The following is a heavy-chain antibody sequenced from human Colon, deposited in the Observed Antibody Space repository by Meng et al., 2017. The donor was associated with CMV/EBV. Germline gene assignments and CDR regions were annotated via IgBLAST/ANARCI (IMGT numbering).Heavy chain of an antibody. J-gene: IGHJ4*02. CDR1: GITLSAYA. CDR2: ISGNDGTT. V-gene: IGHV3-23*01. CDR3: AKENTYFYGSGTTTDY. D-gene: IGHD3-10*01. Sequence: GGSLRLSCAASGITLSAYAVTWVRQAPGKGLEWVSAISGNDGTTYYADSVKGRFTLFRDNSKKSLYLQMNSLRAEDTAVYYCAKENTYFYGSGTTTDYWGQGTLVTVSS.